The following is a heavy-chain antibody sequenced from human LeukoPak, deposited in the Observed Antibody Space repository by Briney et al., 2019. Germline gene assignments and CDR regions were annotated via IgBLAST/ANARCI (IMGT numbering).Heavy chain of an antibody. CDR3: ARDPVAAAGYDY. J-gene: IGHJ4*02. CDR2: INPNSGGT. V-gene: IGHV1-2*02. Sequence: ASVKVSCKASGYTFTGYYMRWVRQAPGQGLEWMGWINPNSGGTNYAQKFQGRVTMTRDTSISTAYMELSRLRSDDTAVYYCARDPVAAAGYDYWGQGTLVTVSS. D-gene: IGHD6-13*01. CDR1: GYTFTGYY.